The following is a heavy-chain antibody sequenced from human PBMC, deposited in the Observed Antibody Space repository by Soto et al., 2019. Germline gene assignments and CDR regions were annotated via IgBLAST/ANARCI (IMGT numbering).Heavy chain of an antibody. CDR1: GLSYSIHC. J-gene: IGHJ4*02. CDR3: ARKYSGLDY. Sequence: SFPADGLSYSIHCMEGVLHLPRTWLYWVANINPDGSAGYYGDSVQGRFTISRDNAESSLYLQMSSLRAENTAVYYCARKYSGLDYWGQGALVTVS. D-gene: IGHD5-12*01. CDR2: INPDGSAG. V-gene: IGHV3-7*02.